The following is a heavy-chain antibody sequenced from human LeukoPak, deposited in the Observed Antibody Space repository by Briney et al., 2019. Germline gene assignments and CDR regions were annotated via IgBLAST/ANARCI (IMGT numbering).Heavy chain of an antibody. CDR3: ARQGAGGRAFDI. Sequence: SETLSLTCTASGGSISSSLYYWGWIRQPPGKGLEWIGIIYYSGSTYYNPSLKSRVTISVETSKNQVSLRLSSVTAADTAVYYCARQGAGGRAFDIWGQGTMVTVSS. CDR1: GGSISSSLYY. CDR2: IYYSGST. D-gene: IGHD6-19*01. V-gene: IGHV4-39*01. J-gene: IGHJ3*02.